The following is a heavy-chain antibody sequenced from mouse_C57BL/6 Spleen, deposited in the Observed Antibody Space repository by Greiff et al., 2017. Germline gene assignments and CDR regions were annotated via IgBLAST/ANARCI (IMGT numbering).Heavy chain of an antibody. J-gene: IGHJ2*01. Sequence: QVQLQQPGAELVRPGSSVKLSCKASGYTFTSYWMHWVKQRPIQGLEWIGNIDPSDSETHYNQKFKDKATLTVDKSSSTAYMQLSSLSSEGSAVYYCARQGPYYDYGYYFDYWGQGTTLTVSS. CDR1: GYTFTSYW. D-gene: IGHD2-4*01. CDR2: IDPSDSET. V-gene: IGHV1-52*01. CDR3: ARQGPYYDYGYYFDY.